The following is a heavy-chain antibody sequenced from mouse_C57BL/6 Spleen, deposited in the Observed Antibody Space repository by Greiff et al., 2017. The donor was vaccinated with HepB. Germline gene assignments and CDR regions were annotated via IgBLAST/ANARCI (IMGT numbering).Heavy chain of an antibody. CDR1: GYTFTSYW. D-gene: IGHD2-5*01. Sequence: QVQLQQPGAELVKPGASVKMSCKASGYTFTSYWITWVKQRPGQGLEWIGDIYPGSGSTNYNEKFKSKATLTVDTSPSTAYMQLSSLTSEDSAVYYCARSGYSNYSWFAYWGQGTLVTVSA. CDR3: ARSGYSNYSWFAY. J-gene: IGHJ3*01. CDR2: IYPGSGST. V-gene: IGHV1-55*01.